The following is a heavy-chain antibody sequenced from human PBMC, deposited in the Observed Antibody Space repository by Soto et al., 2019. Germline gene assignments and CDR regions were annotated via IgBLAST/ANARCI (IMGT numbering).Heavy chain of an antibody. V-gene: IGHV4-39*01. CDR2: IYYSGST. CDR3: ARRAYYYDSSPLNDY. J-gene: IGHJ4*02. Sequence: QLQLQESGPGLVKPSETLSLTCTVSGGSISSSSYYWGWIRQPPGKGLEWIGSIYYSGSTYYNPSLKSRVTISVDTSKNQCSLKLSSVTAADTAVYYCARRAYYYDSSPLNDYWGQGTLVTVSS. CDR1: GGSISSSSYY. D-gene: IGHD3-22*01.